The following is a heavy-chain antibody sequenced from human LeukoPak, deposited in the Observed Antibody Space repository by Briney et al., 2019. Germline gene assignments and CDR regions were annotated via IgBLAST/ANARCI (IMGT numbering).Heavy chain of an antibody. J-gene: IGHJ4*02. Sequence: GGSLRLSCAGSGFTFSTYTMNWVRQAPGKGLEWVSAISGDSRGIYYADSVKGRFTISRDNSKNTLYLQMNTLRAEDTAIYYCVKDSPHFDYWGQGTLVTVSS. V-gene: IGHV3-23*01. CDR2: ISGDSRGI. CDR3: VKDSPHFDY. CDR1: GFTFSTYT.